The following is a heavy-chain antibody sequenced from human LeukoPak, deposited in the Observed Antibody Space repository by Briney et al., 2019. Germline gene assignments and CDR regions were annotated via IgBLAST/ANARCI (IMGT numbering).Heavy chain of an antibody. CDR2: IYYSGST. J-gene: IGHJ4*02. V-gene: IGHV4-59*07. D-gene: IGHD1-26*01. CDR1: DGALRLYY. Sequence: PSDTLSLTHTVPDGALRLYYWNWIRQPPGKGLDGFGYIYYSGSTNYNPSLKSRVTISVDTSTNQFSLKLSSVTAADTAVYYCAGSSVVGAIDYWGQGTLVTVSS. CDR3: AGSSVVGAIDY.